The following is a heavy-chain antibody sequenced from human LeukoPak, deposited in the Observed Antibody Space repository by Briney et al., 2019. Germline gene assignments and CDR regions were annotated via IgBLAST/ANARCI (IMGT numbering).Heavy chain of an antibody. V-gene: IGHV3-11*04. CDR3: ASVYYYDSSGYRTYDY. CDR1: GFTFSDYY. J-gene: IGHJ4*02. D-gene: IGHD3-22*01. CDR2: ISSSGSTI. Sequence: GGSLRLSCAASGFTFSDYYMSWIRQAPGKGLEWVSYISSSGSTIYYADSVKGRFTISRDNAKNSLYLQMNSLRAEDTAVYYCASVYYYDSSGYRTYDYWGQGTLVTVSS.